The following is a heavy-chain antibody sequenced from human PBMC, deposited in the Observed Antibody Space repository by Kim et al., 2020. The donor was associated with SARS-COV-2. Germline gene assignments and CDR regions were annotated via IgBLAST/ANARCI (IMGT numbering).Heavy chain of an antibody. CDR1: GGSISSGDYY. CDR2: IYYSGST. D-gene: IGHD5-18*01. Sequence: SETLSLTCTVSGGSISSGDYYWSWIRQPPGKGLEWIGYIYYSGSTYYNPSLKSRVTISVDTSKNQFSLKLSSVTAADTAVYYCARAGEPMVTWWFDPGAREPWSPSPQ. J-gene: IGHJ5*02. V-gene: IGHV4-30-4*01. CDR3: ARAGEPMVTWWFDP.